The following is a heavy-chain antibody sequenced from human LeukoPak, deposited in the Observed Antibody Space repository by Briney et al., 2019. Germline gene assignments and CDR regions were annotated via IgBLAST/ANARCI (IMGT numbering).Heavy chain of an antibody. Sequence: SETLSLTCTVSGGSISSYYWSWIRQPAGKGLEWIGRIYTSGSTNYNPSLKSRVTISVDTSKNQFSLKLSSVTAADTAVYYCAREGYDFWTRNWFDPWGQGTLVTVSS. V-gene: IGHV4-4*07. CDR1: GGSISSYY. CDR2: IYTSGST. J-gene: IGHJ5*02. D-gene: IGHD3-3*01. CDR3: AREGYDFWTRNWFDP.